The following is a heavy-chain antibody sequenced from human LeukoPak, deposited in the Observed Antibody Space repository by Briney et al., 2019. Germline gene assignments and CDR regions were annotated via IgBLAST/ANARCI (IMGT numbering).Heavy chain of an antibody. D-gene: IGHD3-10*01. Sequence: PGGSLRLSCAASGFTFSSYAMSWVRQAPGKGLEWVSTISISGGSTYYADSVKGRFTISRDNAKNSLYLQMNSLRAEDTAVYYCATQSFGWFDLWGQGTLVTVSS. CDR1: GFTFSSYA. J-gene: IGHJ5*02. CDR2: ISISGGST. CDR3: ATQSFGWFDL. V-gene: IGHV3-23*01.